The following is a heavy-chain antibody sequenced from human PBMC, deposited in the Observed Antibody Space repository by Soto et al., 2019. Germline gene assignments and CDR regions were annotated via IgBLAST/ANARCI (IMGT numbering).Heavy chain of an antibody. V-gene: IGHV1-18*01. CDR3: ARDSTPFGVVITSTEKQKYGMDV. Sequence: ASVKVSCKASNYPFTSYGFAWVRQAPGHGLQWLGRISSYNNNADYAQEFQGRITMTTDTSTTTAVMELRSLTSDDTGVYYCARDSTPFGVVITSTEKQKYGMDVWGQGTTVTVSS. J-gene: IGHJ6*02. CDR2: ISSYNNNA. CDR1: NYPFTSYG. D-gene: IGHD3-3*01.